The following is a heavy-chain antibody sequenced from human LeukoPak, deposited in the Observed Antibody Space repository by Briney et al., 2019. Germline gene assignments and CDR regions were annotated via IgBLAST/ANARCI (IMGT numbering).Heavy chain of an antibody. Sequence: GGSLRLSCAASGFTFSSYAMSWVRQAPGKGLEWVSAISGSGGSTYYADSVKGRFTISRDNAKNTLYLQMNSLRAEDTAVYYCTTFPQYYYYYYMDVWGKGTTVTVSS. CDR2: ISGSGGST. V-gene: IGHV3-23*01. CDR1: GFTFSSYA. J-gene: IGHJ6*03. CDR3: TTFPQYYYYYYMDV. D-gene: IGHD2/OR15-2a*01.